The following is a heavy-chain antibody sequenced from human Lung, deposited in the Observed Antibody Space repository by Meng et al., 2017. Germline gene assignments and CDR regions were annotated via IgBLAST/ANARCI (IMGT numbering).Heavy chain of an antibody. J-gene: IGHJ4*02. D-gene: IGHD6-19*01. CDR1: GFTFTHHG. CDR2: ISAYNGRT. CDR3: ARWGHGSAWPSQWYEY. V-gene: IGHV1-18*01. Sequence: QVQLVQSGAEVKKPGASMKVSCKASGFTFTHHGFSWVRQAPGQELEWVGWISAYNGRTSYSQKLQGRVTMTTDTSTSTVYMEVRSLRSDDTAVYFCARWGHGSAWPSQWYEYWGQGTLVTVSS.